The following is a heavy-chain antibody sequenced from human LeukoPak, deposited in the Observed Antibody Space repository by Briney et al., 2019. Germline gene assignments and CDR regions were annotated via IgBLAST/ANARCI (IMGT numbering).Heavy chain of an antibody. D-gene: IGHD2-8*02. J-gene: IGHJ4*02. Sequence: PSETLSLTCTVTGGSIRSYYWSWIRQPPGKGLEWIGYIYYSVSTNYNPSLKSRVTISIDTSKNQFTLKLSSVTAADTAVYYCAITLLGKCFDYWGQGTLVTVSS. CDR1: GGSIRSYY. CDR2: IYYSVST. CDR3: AITLLGKCFDY. V-gene: IGHV4-59*08.